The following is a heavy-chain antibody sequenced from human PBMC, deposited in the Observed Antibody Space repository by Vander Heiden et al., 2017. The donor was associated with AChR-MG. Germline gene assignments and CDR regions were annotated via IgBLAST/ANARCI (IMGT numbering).Heavy chain of an antibody. CDR3: ARGRYSGYDFRGGAPTFDY. Sequence: QVQLQQWGAGLLKPSETLSLTCAVYGGSFSGYYWSWIRQPTGKGLEWIGEINHSGSTKYNPSLKRRVTISVDTSKNQFSLKLSSVTAADTAVYYCARGRYSGYDFRGGAPTFDYWGQGTLVTVSS. V-gene: IGHV4-34*01. D-gene: IGHD5-12*01. CDR1: GGSFSGYY. J-gene: IGHJ4*02. CDR2: INHSGST.